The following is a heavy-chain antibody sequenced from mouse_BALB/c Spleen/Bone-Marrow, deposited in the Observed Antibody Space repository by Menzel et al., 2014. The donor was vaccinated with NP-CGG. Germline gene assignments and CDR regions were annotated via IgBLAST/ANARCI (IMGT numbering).Heavy chain of an antibody. V-gene: IGHV1-9*01. Sequence: VKLVESGAEPMKPGASVKISCKASGYTFSSYWIEWIMQRPGHGLEWIGEVLPGSNSANYNEKFKGKATFAADTSSNTAYMQLSSLTSEDSAVYYCARGYYGSSPYFDYWGQGTTLTVSS. CDR1: GYTFSSYW. J-gene: IGHJ2*01. D-gene: IGHD1-1*01. CDR3: ARGYYGSSPYFDY. CDR2: VLPGSNSA.